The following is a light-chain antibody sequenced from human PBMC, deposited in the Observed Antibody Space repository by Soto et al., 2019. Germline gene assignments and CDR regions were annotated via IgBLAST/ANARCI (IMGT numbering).Light chain of an antibody. CDR3: QQYGSSPET. CDR1: ESVSSD. J-gene: IGKJ1*01. CDR2: DAS. V-gene: IGKV3-20*01. Sequence: VMTQSAATLSVSPGERATLSCRASESVSSDLAWYQQKPGQAPRLLIYDASSRATGIPDRFSGSGSGTDFTLTISRLEPEDFAVFYCQQYGSSPETFGQGTKVDIK.